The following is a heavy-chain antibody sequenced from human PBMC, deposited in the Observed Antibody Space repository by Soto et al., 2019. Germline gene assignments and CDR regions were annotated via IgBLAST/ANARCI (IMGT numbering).Heavy chain of an antibody. CDR1: GYTFTSYC. Sequence: ASVKVSCKASGYTFTSYCISWVRHAPGQGLEWMGWISAYNGNTNYAQKLQGRVTMTTDTSTSTAYMELRSLRSDDTAVYYCARDYIAAPRDAFDIWGQGTMVTVSS. D-gene: IGHD6-6*01. CDR2: ISAYNGNT. J-gene: IGHJ3*02. CDR3: ARDYIAAPRDAFDI. V-gene: IGHV1-18*01.